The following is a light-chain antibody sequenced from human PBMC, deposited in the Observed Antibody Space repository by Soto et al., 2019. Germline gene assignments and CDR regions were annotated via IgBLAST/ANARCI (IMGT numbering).Light chain of an antibody. CDR1: SSDVGGYNS. CDR2: EVS. Sequence: QSALTQPPSASGSPGQSVAISCTGTSSDVGGYNSVSWYQQHPGKAPKLMIYEVSKRPSGVPDRFSGSKSGNTASLTVSGLQAEDEADYYCSSYAASSDYVFGTGTKVTV. V-gene: IGLV2-8*01. J-gene: IGLJ1*01. CDR3: SSYAASSDYV.